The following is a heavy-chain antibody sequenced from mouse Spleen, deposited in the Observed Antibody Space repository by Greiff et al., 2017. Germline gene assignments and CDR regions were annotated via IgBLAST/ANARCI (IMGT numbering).Heavy chain of an antibody. J-gene: IGHJ2*01. V-gene: IGHV2-5-1*01. CDR1: GFSLTSYG. CDR2: IWRGGST. D-gene: IGHD1-1*01. CDR3: AKPHYYGSSYYFDY. Sequence: QVQLQQSGPSLVQPSQSLSITCTVSGFSLTSYGVHWVRQSPGKGLEWLGVIWRGGSTDYNAAFMSRLSITKDNSKSQVFFKMNSLQADDTAIYYCAKPHYYGSSYYFDYWGQGTTLTVSS.